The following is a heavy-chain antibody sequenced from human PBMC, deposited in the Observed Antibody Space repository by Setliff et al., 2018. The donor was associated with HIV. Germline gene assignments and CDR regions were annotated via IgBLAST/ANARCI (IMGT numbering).Heavy chain of an antibody. J-gene: IGHJ3*02. D-gene: IGHD3-22*01. V-gene: IGHV4-4*02. Sequence: KTSETLSLTCAVSGGSISSNWWSWVRQSPGKGLEWIGEIYRSGSTNYNPSLKSRVTISLDKSKNQFSLKVNSVTAADTAVYYCTRRDNSVSGYYTDHAFDIWGQGTLVTVSS. CDR1: GGSISSNW. CDR3: TRRDNSVSGYYTDHAFDI. CDR2: IYRSGST.